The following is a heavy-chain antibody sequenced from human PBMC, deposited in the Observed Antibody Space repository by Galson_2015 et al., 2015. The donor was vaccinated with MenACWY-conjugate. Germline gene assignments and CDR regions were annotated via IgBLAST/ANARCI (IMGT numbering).Heavy chain of an antibody. J-gene: IGHJ4*02. CDR2: FDPEDGET. D-gene: IGHD1-26*01. CDR1: GYTLTELS. V-gene: IGHV1-24*01. Sequence: SVKVSCKVSGYTLTELSMHWVRQAPGKGLEWMGGFDPEDGETIYAQKFQGRVTMTEDTSTDTAYMELSSLRSEDTAVYYCATGPKYSGSYGFRSWGLIDYWGQGTLVTVSS. CDR3: ATGPKYSGSYGFRSWGLIDY.